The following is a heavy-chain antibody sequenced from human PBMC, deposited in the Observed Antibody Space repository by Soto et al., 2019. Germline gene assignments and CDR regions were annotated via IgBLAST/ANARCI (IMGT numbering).Heavy chain of an antibody. CDR1: GFSLRNARMG. D-gene: IGHD3-22*01. CDR2: FVSNDEK. Sequence: QVTLKESGPVVVKPTETLTLTCTVSGFSLRNARMGVSWIRQPAGKAPEWLAHFVSNDEKSYNKSLQTRLTISKDTSKSQVVLTMTYMDPVDTATYFCARMLAVNYYYYYLDVWGEGTTVTVSS. CDR3: ARMLAVNYYYYYLDV. J-gene: IGHJ6*03. V-gene: IGHV2-26*01.